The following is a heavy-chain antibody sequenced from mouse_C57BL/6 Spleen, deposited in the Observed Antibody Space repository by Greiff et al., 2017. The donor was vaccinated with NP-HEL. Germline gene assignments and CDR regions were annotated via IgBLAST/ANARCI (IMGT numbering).Heavy chain of an antibody. D-gene: IGHD4-1*01. CDR1: GFTFSDYG. J-gene: IGHJ2*01. CDR2: ISSGSSTI. CDR3: ARSGTDY. Sequence: EVQRVESGGGLVKPGGSLKLSCAASGFTFSDYGMHWVRQAPEKGLEWVAYISSGSSTIYYADTVQGRFTISRDNAKNTLFLQMTSLRSEDTAMYYCARSGTDYWGQGTTLTVSS. V-gene: IGHV5-17*01.